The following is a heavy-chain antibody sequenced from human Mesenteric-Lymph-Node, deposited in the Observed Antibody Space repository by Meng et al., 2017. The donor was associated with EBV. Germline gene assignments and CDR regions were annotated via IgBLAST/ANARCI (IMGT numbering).Heavy chain of an antibody. V-gene: IGHV3-11*01. J-gene: IGHJ5*02. D-gene: IGHD6-19*01. CDR3: ARGYSSGWFDP. CDR1: WFTVSGYY. Sequence: QVRLVVAGVSSVKPRGSHGLSCVATWFTVSGYYMSWIRHAPGKGLEWGSYISRSGSTMNYADSVKGRFTISRDNAKDSLFLQMNNLRGDDTAVYYCARGYSSGWFDPWGQGTLVTVSS. CDR2: ISRSGSTM.